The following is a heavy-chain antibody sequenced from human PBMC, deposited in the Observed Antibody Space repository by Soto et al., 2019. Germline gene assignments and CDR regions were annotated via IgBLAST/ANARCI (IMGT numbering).Heavy chain of an antibody. Sequence: QVQLQESGPGLVKPSDTLSLTCAVSGYSISSSNWWGWIRQPPGKGLEWIGYIYYSGSTYYNPSLKSRVTMSVDTSKNQFSLKLSSVTAVDTAVYYCARTPGSTVTTYGLSNPWYFDLWGRGTLDTVSS. J-gene: IGHJ2*01. V-gene: IGHV4-28*01. CDR3: ARTPGSTVTTYGLSNPWYFDL. D-gene: IGHD4-17*01. CDR1: GYSISSSNW. CDR2: IYYSGST.